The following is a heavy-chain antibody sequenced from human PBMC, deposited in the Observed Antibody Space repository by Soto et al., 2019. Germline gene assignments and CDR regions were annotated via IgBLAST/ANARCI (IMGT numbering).Heavy chain of an antibody. V-gene: IGHV1-2*04. CDR1: GYTFTGYY. Sequence: EASVKVSCKASGYTFTGYYMHWVRQAPGQGLEWMGWINPNSGGTNYAQKFQGWVTMTRDTSISTAYMELSRLRSDDTAVYYCAREGIAAAGTHPRAMDNWFDPWGQGTLVTVSS. D-gene: IGHD6-13*01. CDR2: INPNSGGT. J-gene: IGHJ5*02. CDR3: AREGIAAAGTHPRAMDNWFDP.